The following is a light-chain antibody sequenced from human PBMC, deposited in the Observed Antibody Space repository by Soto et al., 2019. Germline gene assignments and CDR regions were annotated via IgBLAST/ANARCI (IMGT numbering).Light chain of an antibody. J-gene: IGLJ3*02. Sequence: QSVLTQPPSVSAAPGQKVTISCSGSSSNIGNNYVSWYQQLPETAPKLLIYENNKRPSGIPDRFSGSKSGTSATLGITGLQTGDEAGYYCGTWDISLSLWVFGGGTKVTVL. V-gene: IGLV1-51*02. CDR2: ENN. CDR3: GTWDISLSLWV. CDR1: SSNIGNNY.